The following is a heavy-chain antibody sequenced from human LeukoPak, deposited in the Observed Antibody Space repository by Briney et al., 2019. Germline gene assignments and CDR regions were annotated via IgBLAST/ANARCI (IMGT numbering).Heavy chain of an antibody. CDR2: ISAYNGNT. CDR3: ARAEDFWSGYLDAFDI. CDR1: GYTFTSYG. D-gene: IGHD3-3*01. Sequence: ASVKVSCKASGYTFTSYGISWVRQAPGQGLEWMGWISAYNGNTNYAQKLQGRVTMTTDTSTSTAYMELRSLRSGDTAVYYCARAEDFWSGYLDAFDIWGQGTMVTVSS. V-gene: IGHV1-18*01. J-gene: IGHJ3*02.